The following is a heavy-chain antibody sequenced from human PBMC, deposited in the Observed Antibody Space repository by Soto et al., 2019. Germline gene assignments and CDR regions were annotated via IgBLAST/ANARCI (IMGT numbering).Heavy chain of an antibody. CDR3: ARRSSGWSEY. Sequence: ASVKVSCKASGCTFSDYYMHWVRQAPGQGLEWMGCINPNSGGKDYAQKFQGRVTMTRDTSISTAYMELTSLTSDDTAMYYCARRSSGWSEYWGQGTLVTVSS. D-gene: IGHD6-19*01. J-gene: IGHJ4*02. CDR2: INPNSGGK. CDR1: GCTFSDYY. V-gene: IGHV1-2*02.